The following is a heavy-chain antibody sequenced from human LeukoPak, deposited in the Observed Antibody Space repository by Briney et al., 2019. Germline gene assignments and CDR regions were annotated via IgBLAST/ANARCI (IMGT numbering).Heavy chain of an antibody. D-gene: IGHD5-12*01. J-gene: IGHJ4*02. CDR3: ATDLSRGLRAFDY. CDR2: FDPEDGET. CDR1: GYTLTELS. Sequence: ASVKVSCEVSGYTLTELSMHWVRQAPGKGLEWMGGFDPEDGETIYAQKFQGRVTMTEDTFTDTAYMELSSLRSEDTAVYYCATDLSRGLRAFDYWGQGTLVTVSS. V-gene: IGHV1-24*01.